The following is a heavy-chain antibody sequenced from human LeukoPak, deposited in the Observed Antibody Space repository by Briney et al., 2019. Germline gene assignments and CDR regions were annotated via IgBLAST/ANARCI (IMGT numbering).Heavy chain of an antibody. J-gene: IGHJ4*02. CDR2: INHSEST. D-gene: IGHD6-13*01. Sequence: SETLSLTCAVYGGSFSGYYWSWIRQPPGKGLEWIGEINHSESTNYNPSLKSRVTISVDTSKNQFSLKLSSVTAADTAVYYCARGRYSSSWYVDYWGQGTLVTVSS. CDR3: ARGRYSSSWYVDY. CDR1: GGSFSGYY. V-gene: IGHV4-34*01.